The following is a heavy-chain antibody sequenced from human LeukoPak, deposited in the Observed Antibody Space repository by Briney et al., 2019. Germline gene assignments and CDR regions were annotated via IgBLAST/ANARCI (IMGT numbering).Heavy chain of an antibody. CDR2: INHSGST. D-gene: IGHD3-10*01. CDR1: GGSFSGYY. J-gene: IGHJ5*02. V-gene: IGHV4-34*01. Sequence: SETLSLTCAVYGGSFSGYYWSWIRQPPGKGLEWIGEINHSGSTNYNPSLKSRVTISVDTSKNQFSLKLSSVTAADTAVYYCARGRTVVRGFIHYWFAPWGQGPLVTVSS. CDR3: ARGRTVVRGFIHYWFAP.